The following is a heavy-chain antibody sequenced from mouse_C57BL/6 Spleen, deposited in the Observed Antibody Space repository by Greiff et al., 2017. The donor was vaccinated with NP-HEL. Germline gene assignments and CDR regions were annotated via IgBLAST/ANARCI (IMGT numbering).Heavy chain of an antibody. D-gene: IGHD2-3*01. CDR1: GYAFSSSW. J-gene: IGHJ2*01. CDR2: IYPGDGDT. V-gene: IGHV1-82*01. CDR3: ARYDGYYFDY. Sequence: VQRVESGPELVKPGASVKISCKASGYAFSSSWMNWVKPRPGKGLEWIGRIYPGDGDTNYNGKFKGKATLTADKSSSTAYMQLSSLTSEDSAVYFCARYDGYYFDYWGQGTTLTVSS.